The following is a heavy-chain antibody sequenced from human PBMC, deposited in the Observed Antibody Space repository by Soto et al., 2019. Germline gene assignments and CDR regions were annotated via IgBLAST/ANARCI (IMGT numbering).Heavy chain of an antibody. CDR2: IWNDGSNK. CDR1: GFTFSSYG. D-gene: IGHD2-8*01. Sequence: GGSLRLSCAASGFTFSSYGMHWVRQAPGKGLEWVAVIWNDGSNKYYAESVKGRFTISRDNYKNTLYLQMNSLRAEDNAVFYCATDACTNGVCYPLDAFDIWGQGTMVTVSS. V-gene: IGHV3-33*01. J-gene: IGHJ3*02. CDR3: ATDACTNGVCYPLDAFDI.